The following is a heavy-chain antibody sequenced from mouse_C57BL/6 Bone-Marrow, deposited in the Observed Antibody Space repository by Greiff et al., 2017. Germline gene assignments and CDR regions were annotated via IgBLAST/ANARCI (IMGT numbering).Heavy chain of an antibody. CDR1: GFNIKDYY. V-gene: IGHV14-2*01. Sequence: EVQLQQSGAELVKPGASVKLSCTASGFNIKDYYMHWVKQRTEQGLEWIGRIDPEDGETKYDPKFPGKATITADTSSNTAYLLLSSLTSEDTAVYYCARRDGRGYCDVWGTGTTVTVSS. J-gene: IGHJ1*03. CDR3: ARRDGRGYCDV. D-gene: IGHD1-1*02. CDR2: IDPEDGET.